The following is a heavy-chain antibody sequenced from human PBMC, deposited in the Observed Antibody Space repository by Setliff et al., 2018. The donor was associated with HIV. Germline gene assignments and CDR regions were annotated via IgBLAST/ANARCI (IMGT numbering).Heavy chain of an antibody. J-gene: IGHJ4*02. V-gene: IGHV1-18*01. CDR3: ARSEGQWLRPEGALCDY. CDR2: SSPNGNT. Sequence: GASVKVSCKTSGYTFVKFGISWVRQAPGQGLEWLGWSSPNGNTKNHHKFEGRITMTTDTPTTTAFMELRSLTSDDTAVYYCARSEGQWLRPEGALCDYWGQGTLVTVSS. D-gene: IGHD5-12*01. CDR1: GYTFVKFG.